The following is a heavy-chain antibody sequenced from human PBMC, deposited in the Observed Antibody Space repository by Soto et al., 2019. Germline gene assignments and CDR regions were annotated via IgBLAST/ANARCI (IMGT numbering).Heavy chain of an antibody. V-gene: IGHV3-30*18. CDR1: GFTFSSYS. CDR3: AKAFMLSNSIGYYDY. CDR2: ISYDGSNK. J-gene: IGHJ4*02. Sequence: PGGSLRLSCAASGFTFSSYSMNWVRQAPGKGLEWVAVISYDGSNKYYADSVKGRFTISRDNSKNTLYLQMNSLRAEDTAVYYCAKAFMLSNSIGYYDYSGQGTLLTVSS. D-gene: IGHD3-22*01.